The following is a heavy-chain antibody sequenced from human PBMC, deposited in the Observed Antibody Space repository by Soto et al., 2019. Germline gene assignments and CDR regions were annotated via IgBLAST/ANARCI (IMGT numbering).Heavy chain of an antibody. J-gene: IGHJ3*02. CDR1: GFTFSDYY. CDR3: AREGWGYCSGGSCYRDAFDI. D-gene: IGHD2-15*01. V-gene: IGHV3-11*01. CDR2: ISSSGSTI. Sequence: PGGSLRLSCAASGFTFSDYYMSWIRQAPGKGLEWVSYISSSGSTIYYADSVKGRFTISRDNAKNSLYLQMNSLRAEDTAVYYCAREGWGYCSGGSCYRDAFDIWGQGTMVTVSS.